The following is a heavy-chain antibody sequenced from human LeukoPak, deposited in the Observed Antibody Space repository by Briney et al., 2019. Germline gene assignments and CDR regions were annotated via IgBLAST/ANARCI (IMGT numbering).Heavy chain of an antibody. D-gene: IGHD3-22*01. Sequence: SETLSLTCTVSGYSISSGYYWGWIRQPPGKGLEWIGSIYHSGSTYYNPSLKSRVTISVDTSKNQFSLKLSSVTAADTAVYYCARGGYYYDSSGVYFDYWGQGTLVTVSS. V-gene: IGHV4-38-2*02. CDR2: IYHSGST. CDR3: ARGGYYYDSSGVYFDY. CDR1: GYSISSGYY. J-gene: IGHJ4*02.